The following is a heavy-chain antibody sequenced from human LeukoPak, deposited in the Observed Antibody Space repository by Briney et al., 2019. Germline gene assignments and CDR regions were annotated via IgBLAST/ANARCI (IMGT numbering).Heavy chain of an antibody. V-gene: IGHV3-48*04. Sequence: GGSLRLSCATSGFTFSNAWMTWVRQAPGKGLEWVSYISSSGSTIYYADSVKGRFTISRDNAKNSLYLQMNSLRAEDTAVYYCAREGGEDYYYYMDVWGKGTTVTVSS. D-gene: IGHD3-10*01. J-gene: IGHJ6*03. CDR3: AREGGEDYYYYMDV. CDR2: ISSSGSTI. CDR1: GFTFSNAW.